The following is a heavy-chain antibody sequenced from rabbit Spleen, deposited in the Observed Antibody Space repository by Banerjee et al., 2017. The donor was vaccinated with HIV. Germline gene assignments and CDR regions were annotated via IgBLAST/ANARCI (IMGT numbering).Heavy chain of an antibody. CDR3: ARDVSVYTYDYVGNAYTMGYSL. CDR2: IGSGSRAVT. Sequence: QEQLEESGGDLVKPGASLTLTCTASGFSFSSSYWMCWVRQAPGKGLEWIGCIGSGSRAVTAYASWAKGRFTISKTSSTTVTLQMTSLTAADTAMYFCARDVSVYTYDYVGNAYTMGYSLWGPGTLVTVS. J-gene: IGHJ6*01. CDR1: GFSFSSSYW. D-gene: IGHD6-1*01. V-gene: IGHV1S45*01.